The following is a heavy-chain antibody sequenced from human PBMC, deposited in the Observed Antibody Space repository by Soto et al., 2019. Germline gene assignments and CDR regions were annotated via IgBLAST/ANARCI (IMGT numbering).Heavy chain of an antibody. D-gene: IGHD1-26*01. Sequence: SVKVSCKASGGTFSSYAISWVRQAPGQGLEWMGGIIPIFGTANYAQKFQGRVTITADESTSTAYMELSSLRSEDTAVYYCASQPAGWEPLYYYYGMDVWGQGTTVTVSS. CDR3: ASQPAGWEPLYYYYGMDV. CDR1: GGTFSSYA. J-gene: IGHJ6*02. V-gene: IGHV1-69*13. CDR2: IIPIFGTA.